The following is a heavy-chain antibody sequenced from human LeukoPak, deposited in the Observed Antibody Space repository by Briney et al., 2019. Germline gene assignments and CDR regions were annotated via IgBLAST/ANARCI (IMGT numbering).Heavy chain of an antibody. J-gene: IGHJ4*02. CDR2: LSSDGRSK. V-gene: IGHV3-30*04. D-gene: IGHD2-8*01. CDR1: GFTFNTYT. Sequence: GGSLRLSCTASGFTFNTYTMHWVRQAPGKGLEWVAVLSSDGRSKNYADSVKGRFTISRDNSENTLYLQMNTLRADDTAVYYCAREKYCTSTDCLHGRFYFNSWGQGTLVTVSS. CDR3: AREKYCTSTDCLHGRFYFNS.